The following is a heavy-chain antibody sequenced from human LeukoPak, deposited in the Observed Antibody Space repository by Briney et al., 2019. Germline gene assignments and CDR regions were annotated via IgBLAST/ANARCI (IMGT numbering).Heavy chain of an antibody. CDR2: ISSSSSYI. V-gene: IGHV3-21*01. CDR1: GFTFSSYS. CDR3: ARVYGDYGGYWFDP. D-gene: IGHD4-17*01. Sequence: GGSLRLSCAASGFTFSSYSMNWVRQAPGKGLEWVSSISSSSSYIYYADSVKGRFTISRDNAKKSLYLQMNSLRAEDTAVYYCARVYGDYGGYWFDPWGQGTLVTVSS. J-gene: IGHJ5*02.